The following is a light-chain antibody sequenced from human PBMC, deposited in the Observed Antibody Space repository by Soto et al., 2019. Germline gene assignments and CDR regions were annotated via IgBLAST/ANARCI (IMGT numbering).Light chain of an antibody. CDR2: AAS. Sequence: DIQMTQSPSSLSASVGDRVTITCRASQSISSYLNWYQQKPGKAPKLLIYAASSLQSGVPSRFSGSGSGTDFTLTISSLQPEDFATYYCQQSYSTPRPFGQGTKVDIK. CDR1: QSISSY. J-gene: IGKJ1*01. V-gene: IGKV1-39*01. CDR3: QQSYSTPRP.